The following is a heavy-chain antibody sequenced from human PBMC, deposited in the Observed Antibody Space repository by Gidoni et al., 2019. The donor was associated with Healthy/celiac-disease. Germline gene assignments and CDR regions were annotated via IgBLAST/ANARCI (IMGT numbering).Heavy chain of an antibody. Sequence: GLEWVSYISSSGSTIYYADSVKGRFTISRDNAKNSLYLQMNSLRAEDTAVYYCASGAAYYYGMDVWGQGTTVTVSS. J-gene: IGHJ6*02. V-gene: IGHV3-11*01. D-gene: IGHD6-25*01. CDR3: ASGAAYYYGMDV. CDR2: ISSSGSTI.